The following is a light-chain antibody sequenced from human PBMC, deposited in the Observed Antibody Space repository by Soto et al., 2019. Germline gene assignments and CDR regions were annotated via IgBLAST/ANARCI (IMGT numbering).Light chain of an antibody. CDR2: DSS. CDR1: QAISNS. CDR3: QQNEDLPFT. Sequence: DIQMTQSPSSLSASVGDRVTITCQASQAISNSLNWFQQKPGKAPHLLIYDSSNLETGVPSRFSGRGSGTDFTFTISSLQAEDIATYYCQQNEDLPFTFGGGTKVEIK. V-gene: IGKV1-33*01. J-gene: IGKJ4*01.